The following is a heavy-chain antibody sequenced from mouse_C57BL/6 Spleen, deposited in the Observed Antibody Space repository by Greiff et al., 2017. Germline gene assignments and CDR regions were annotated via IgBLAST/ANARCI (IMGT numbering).Heavy chain of an antibody. CDR2: ISDGGSYT. CDR3: ARDHGP. J-gene: IGHJ2*01. D-gene: IGHD1-2*01. CDR1: GFTFSSYA. Sequence: EVQLVESGGGLVKPGGSLKLSCAASGFTFSSYAMSWVRQTPEKRLEWVATISDGGSYTYYPDNVKGRFTISRDNAKNNLYLQMSHLKSEDTAMYYCARDHGPWGQGTTLTVSS. V-gene: IGHV5-4*01.